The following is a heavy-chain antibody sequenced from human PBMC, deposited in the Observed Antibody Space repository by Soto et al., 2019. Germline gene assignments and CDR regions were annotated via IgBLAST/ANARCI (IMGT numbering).Heavy chain of an antibody. CDR2: IIPIFGTA. V-gene: IGHV1-69*13. D-gene: IGHD4-17*01. Sequence: SVKVSCKXSGGTFSSYAISWVRQAPGQGLEWMGGIIPIFGTANYAQKFQGRVTITADESTSTAYMELSSLRSEDTAVYYCARYLNYGVNWFDPWGQGTLVTVSS. CDR3: ARYLNYGVNWFDP. CDR1: GGTFSSYA. J-gene: IGHJ5*02.